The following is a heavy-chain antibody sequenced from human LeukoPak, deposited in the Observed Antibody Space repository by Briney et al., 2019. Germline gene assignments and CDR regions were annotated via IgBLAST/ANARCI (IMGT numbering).Heavy chain of an antibody. D-gene: IGHD6-13*01. CDR1: GGPISSGGYY. J-gene: IGHJ6*02. CDR3: ARDLPLAAGMDV. Sequence: SQTLSLTCTVSGGPISSGGYYWSWLRQHPGKGLEWIGYIYYSGSTYYNPSLKSRVTISVDTSKNQFSLKLSSVTAADTAVYYCARDLPLAAGMDVWGQGTTVTVSS. V-gene: IGHV4-31*03. CDR2: IYYSGST.